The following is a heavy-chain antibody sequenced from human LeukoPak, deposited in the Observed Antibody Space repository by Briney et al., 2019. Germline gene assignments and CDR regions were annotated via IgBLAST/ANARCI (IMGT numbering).Heavy chain of an antibody. V-gene: IGHV4-59*11. J-gene: IGHJ5*02. Sequence: ASETLSLTCTVSGGSISSHYWSWIRQPPGKGLEWIGYIYYSGSTNYNPSLKSRVTISVDTSKNQFSPKLSSVTAADTAVYYCARGVRTLYDFWITNWFDPWGQGTLVTVSS. CDR2: IYYSGST. CDR1: GGSISSHY. D-gene: IGHD3-3*01. CDR3: ARGVRTLYDFWITNWFDP.